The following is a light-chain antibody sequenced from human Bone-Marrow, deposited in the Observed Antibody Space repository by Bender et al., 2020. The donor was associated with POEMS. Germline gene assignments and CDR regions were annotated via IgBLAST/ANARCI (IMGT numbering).Light chain of an antibody. CDR3: ETWDINTYV. CDR2: VEGNGTY. CDR1: SGHSHYS. V-gene: IGLV4-60*03. J-gene: IGLJ1*01. Sequence: QPVLTQSSSASASLGASVKVTCTLSSGHSHYSITWHQQQPAKSPRYLMQVEGNGTYSKVSGVPDRFSGSSSGADRYLTISNLQSEDEADYYCETWDINTYVVGPGTRVAVL.